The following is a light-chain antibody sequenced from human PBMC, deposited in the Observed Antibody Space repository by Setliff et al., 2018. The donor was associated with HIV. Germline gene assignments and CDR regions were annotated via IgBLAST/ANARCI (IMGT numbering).Light chain of an antibody. V-gene: IGLV2-14*03. Sequence: QSALTQPASVSGSPGQSITISCTGTSSDVGGFDYVPWYQQHPGKAPKLIIYAVSKRPSGVSNRFSGSKSANTASLTISGLQADDEADYFCSSYSYSSTLVFGGGTKVTVL. CDR1: SSDVGGFDY. J-gene: IGLJ2*01. CDR2: AVS. CDR3: SSYSYSSTLV.